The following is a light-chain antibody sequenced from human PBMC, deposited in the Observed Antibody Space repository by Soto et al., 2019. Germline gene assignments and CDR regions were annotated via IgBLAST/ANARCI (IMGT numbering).Light chain of an antibody. J-gene: IGKJ1*01. V-gene: IGKV3-20*01. CDR3: QQYGSSSWT. CDR2: GES. Sequence: EIVLTQSPGTLSLSPGERATLSCRASQSVSSSYLAWYQQKPGQAPRILIYGESSRATGIPARFSGSGSGTDLTLTISRLEPEDFAVYYCQQYGSSSWTXGQGTKVDIK. CDR1: QSVSSSY.